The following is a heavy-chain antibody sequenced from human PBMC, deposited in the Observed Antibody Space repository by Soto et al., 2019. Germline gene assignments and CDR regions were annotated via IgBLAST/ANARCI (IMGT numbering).Heavy chain of an antibody. D-gene: IGHD2-15*01. V-gene: IGHV1-69*12. CDR3: ARVVTVVKSFHYWYFDL. Sequence: QVPLVQSGAEVKKPGSSVKVSCKASGGTFSSYAISWVRQAPGQGLEWMGGIIPIFGTANYAQKFQGRVTITADESKSNAYRERSRLRAEDTAVYYCARVVTVVKSFHYWYFDLWGRGTLVTVSS. CDR1: GGTFSSYA. CDR2: IIPIFGTA. J-gene: IGHJ2*01.